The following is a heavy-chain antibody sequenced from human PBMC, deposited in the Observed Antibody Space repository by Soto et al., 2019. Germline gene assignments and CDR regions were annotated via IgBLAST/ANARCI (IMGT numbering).Heavy chain of an antibody. D-gene: IGHD3-10*01. J-gene: IGHJ6*02. CDR2: MGGAGAR. CDR3: TRAPFGVGMDL. V-gene: IGHV3-13*01. CDR1: GFTYNSYD. Sequence: EVQLVESGGGLVQPGGSLRLSCAAFGFTYNSYDMIWVRQVTGKGLEWIASMGGAGAREYSGSVKGRFIISRDNAKNSLYLQMDSLRVADTGVYYCTRAPFGVGMDLWGHGTPVTVSS.